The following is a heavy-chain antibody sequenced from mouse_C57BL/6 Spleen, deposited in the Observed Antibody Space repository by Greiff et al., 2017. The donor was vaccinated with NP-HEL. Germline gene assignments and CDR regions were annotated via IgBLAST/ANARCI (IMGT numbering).Heavy chain of an antibody. J-gene: IGHJ4*01. CDR1: GYTFTSYT. D-gene: IGHD1-1*01. CDR2: INPSSGYT. CDR3: GYGSSPYAMDY. Sequence: QVQLQQSGAELARPGASVKMSCKASGYTFTSYTMHWVKQRPGQGLEWIGYINPSSGYTKYTQKFKDKATLTADKSSSTAYMQLSSLTSEDSAVYYCGYGSSPYAMDYWGQGTSVTVSS. V-gene: IGHV1-4*01.